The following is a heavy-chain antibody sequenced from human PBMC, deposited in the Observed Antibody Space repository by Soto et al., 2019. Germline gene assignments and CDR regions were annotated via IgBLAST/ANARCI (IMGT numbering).Heavy chain of an antibody. J-gene: IGHJ4*02. CDR2: ITSSDVTM. V-gene: IGHV3-48*01. D-gene: IGHD2-2*01. CDR3: VGEVGFQLIY. CDR1: GFTFSTHS. Sequence: PGGSLRLSCAASGFTFSTHSMNWVRQAPGKGLEWISYITSSDVTMYADSVKGRFTISRDNAKNSLYLQMNSLGGEDTAVYFCVGEVGFQLIYWGQGTLVTVSS.